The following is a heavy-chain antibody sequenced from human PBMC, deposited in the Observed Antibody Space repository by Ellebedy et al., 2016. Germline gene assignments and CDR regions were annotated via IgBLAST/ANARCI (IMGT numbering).Heavy chain of an antibody. CDR3: AREKMNTLNFDY. V-gene: IGHV1-46*01. CDR1: GYTFTTYY. Sequence: ASVKVSCKASGYTFTTYYTHWVRQAPGQGLEWMALFNPTTGGASYTQKFQGRVTVTGDTSTSTVYMDLSSLRSEDTAVYYCAREKMNTLNFDYWGQGTPVTVSS. CDR2: FNPTTGGA. J-gene: IGHJ4*02. D-gene: IGHD1/OR15-1a*01.